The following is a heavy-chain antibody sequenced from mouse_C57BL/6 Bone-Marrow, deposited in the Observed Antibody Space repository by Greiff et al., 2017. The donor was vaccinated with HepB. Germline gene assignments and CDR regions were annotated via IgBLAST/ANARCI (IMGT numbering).Heavy chain of an antibody. CDR2: IYPRSGNT. J-gene: IGHJ4*01. V-gene: IGHV1-81*01. CDR3: ARGIDAVPYYYAMDY. Sequence: QVQLQHSGAELARPGASVKLSCKAPGYTFTSYGISWVKQRTGQGLEWIGEIYPRSGNTYYNEKFKGKATLTADKSSSTAYMELRSLTSEDSAVYFCARGIDAVPYYYAMDYWGQGTSVTVSS. CDR1: GYTFTSYG.